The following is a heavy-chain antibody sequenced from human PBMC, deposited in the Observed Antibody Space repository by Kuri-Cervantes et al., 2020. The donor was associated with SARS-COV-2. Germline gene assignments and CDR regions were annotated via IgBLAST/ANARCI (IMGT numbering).Heavy chain of an antibody. CDR1: GGSISSSSYY. J-gene: IGHJ6*02. Sequence: SETLSLTCTVSGGSISSSSYYWGWIRQPPGKGLEWIGSIYYSGSTYYNPSLKSRVTISVDTSKNQFSLKLSSVTAADTAVYYCARGTPPGGYSYGYTRKYYYYGMDVCGQGTTV. D-gene: IGHD5-18*01. V-gene: IGHV4-39*01. CDR2: IYYSGST. CDR3: ARGTPPGGYSYGYTRKYYYYGMDV.